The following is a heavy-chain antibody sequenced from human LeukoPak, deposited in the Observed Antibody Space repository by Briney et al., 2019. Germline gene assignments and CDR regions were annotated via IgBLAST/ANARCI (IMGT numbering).Heavy chain of an antibody. CDR3: ARDSVAMSTIRDFGY. J-gene: IGHJ4*02. V-gene: IGHV1-18*01. D-gene: IGHD5-24*01. CDR1: GYTFTSYG. Sequence: ASVKVSCNASGYTFTSYGFSLVRQAPGRGLEWMGWISAYNGDTNYAQKLQGRVTMTTDTSTSTAYMELRSLRSDDAAVYYCARDSVAMSTIRDFGYWGQGTLVTVSS. CDR2: ISAYNGDT.